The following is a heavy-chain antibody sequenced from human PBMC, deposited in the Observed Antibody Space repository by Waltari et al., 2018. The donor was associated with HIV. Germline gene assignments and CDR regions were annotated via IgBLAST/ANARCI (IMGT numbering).Heavy chain of an antibody. CDR2: IFPGDSNT. CDR1: GHNFGRYW. J-gene: IGHJ4*02. V-gene: IGHV5-51*01. CDR3: ATGPDHYCDF. D-gene: IGHD4-4*01. Sequence: EVQLEQSGAAMKKPGESLRISCKASGHNFGRYWISWVRQIPGKGLEWMGIIFPGDSNTRYSPSFRGQVTISADKSINTAFLQWTTLKASDSAIYYCATGPDHYCDFWGQGTQVTVSS.